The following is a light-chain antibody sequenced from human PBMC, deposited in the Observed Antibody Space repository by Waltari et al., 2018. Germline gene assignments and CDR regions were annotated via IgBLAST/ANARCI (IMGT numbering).Light chain of an antibody. Sequence: QSALTQPASVSGSPGQSITISCTGTSSDVGHYNYVSWYQQRPGKAPKLMIYDVSYRPSGISSRFSGSKSCSTAALTIYGLQAEDEADYYCSSFTSASTVGVIFGGGTKLTVL. CDR3: SSFTSASTVGVI. CDR1: SSDVGHYNY. CDR2: DVS. V-gene: IGLV2-14*03. J-gene: IGLJ2*01.